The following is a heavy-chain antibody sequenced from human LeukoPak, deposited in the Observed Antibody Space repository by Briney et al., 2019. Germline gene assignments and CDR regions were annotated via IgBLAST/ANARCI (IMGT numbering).Heavy chain of an antibody. D-gene: IGHD3-3*01. CDR2: ISGSGGST. CDR3: ARDLPHYDFWSGYSYGMDV. Sequence: GGSLRLSCAASGFTFSSYAMSWVRQAPGKGLEWVSAISGSGGSTYYADSVKGRFTISRDNSKNTLYLQMNSLRAEDTAVYYCARDLPHYDFWSGYSYGMDVWGQGTTVTVSS. V-gene: IGHV3-23*01. J-gene: IGHJ6*02. CDR1: GFTFSSYA.